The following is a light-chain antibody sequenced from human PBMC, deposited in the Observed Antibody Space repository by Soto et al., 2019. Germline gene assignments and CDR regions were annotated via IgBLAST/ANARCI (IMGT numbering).Light chain of an antibody. V-gene: IGLV2-14*03. J-gene: IGLJ1*01. CDR2: DIS. CDR1: RSDVCGYNS. CDR3: SSYTSSSTPLYV. Sequence: SALPQPASVSGYPGQSITISCPGTRSDVCGYNSVSCYHHHPGKAHKLMIYDISHRPSGGSNRLSAANSGQTASLPISGLQAEDEADYYCSSYTSSSTPLYVFGTGTKVTVL.